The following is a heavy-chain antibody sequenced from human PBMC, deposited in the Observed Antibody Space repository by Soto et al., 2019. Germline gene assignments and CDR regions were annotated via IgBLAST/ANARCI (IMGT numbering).Heavy chain of an antibody. CDR3: ARIGGVVVINSSSDY. V-gene: IGHV4-39*01. Sequence: SETLSLTCTVSGGSISSSSYYWGWIRQPPGKGLEWIGSIYYSGSTYYNPSLKSRVTISVDTSKNQFSLKLSSVTAADTAVYYCARIGGVVVINSSSDYWGQGTLVTVSS. CDR2: IYYSGST. CDR1: GGSISSSSYY. D-gene: IGHD3-22*01. J-gene: IGHJ4*02.